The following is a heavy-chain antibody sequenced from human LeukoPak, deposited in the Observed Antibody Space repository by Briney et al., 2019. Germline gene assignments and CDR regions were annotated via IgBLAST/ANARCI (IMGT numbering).Heavy chain of an antibody. CDR2: MNPNSGRT. CDR3: TRETSSRYFDY. V-gene: IGHV1-8*01. CDR1: GYTLTSYD. J-gene: IGHJ4*02. Sequence: ASVKVSCKASGYTLTSYDINWVRQAAGQGLEWMGWMNPNSGRTGYAQNFQGRITITRNTSISTAYMELSSLRSEDTAVYYCTRETSSRYFDYWGQGTLVTVSS.